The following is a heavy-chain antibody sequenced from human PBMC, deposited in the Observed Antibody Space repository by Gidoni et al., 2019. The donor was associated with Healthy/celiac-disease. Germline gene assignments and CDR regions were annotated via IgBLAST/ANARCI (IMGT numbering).Heavy chain of an antibody. CDR1: GFTFSSYE. Sequence: EVQLVESGGGLVQPGGSLRLSCAASGFTFSSYEMNWVRQAPGKGLEWVSYISSSGSTIYYADSVKGRFTISRDNAKNSLYLQMNSLRAEDTAVYYCARSFIEWEPMSKVFDYWGQGTLVTVSS. CDR3: ARSFIEWEPMSKVFDY. J-gene: IGHJ4*02. V-gene: IGHV3-48*03. D-gene: IGHD1-26*01. CDR2: ISSSGSTI.